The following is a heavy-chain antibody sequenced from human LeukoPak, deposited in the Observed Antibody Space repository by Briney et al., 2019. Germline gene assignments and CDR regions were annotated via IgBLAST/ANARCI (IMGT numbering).Heavy chain of an antibody. D-gene: IGHD1-26*01. CDR2: INSDGSST. V-gene: IGHV3-74*01. Sequence: PGGSLRLSCAASGLTFSNYWMHWVHQAPGKGPVWVSRINSDGSSTSCADSVKGRFTISRDNAKNTLYLQMNSLRAEDTAVYYCARDPKQGGTYWNYFDYWGQGALVTVSP. CDR1: GLTFSNYW. CDR3: ARDPKQGGTYWNYFDY. J-gene: IGHJ4*02.